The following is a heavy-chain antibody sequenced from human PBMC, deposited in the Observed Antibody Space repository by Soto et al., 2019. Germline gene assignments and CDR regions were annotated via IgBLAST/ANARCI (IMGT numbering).Heavy chain of an antibody. CDR2: IYPGDSDT. V-gene: IGHV5-51*01. CDR3: ARRAQGLWSPYYFDY. D-gene: IGHD5-18*01. CDR1: GYSFTSYW. J-gene: IGHJ4*02. Sequence: PGESLKISCKGSGYSFTSYWIGWVRQMPGKGLEWMGIIYPGDSDTRYSPSFQGQVTISADKSISTAYLQWSSLKASDTAMYYCARRAQGLWSPYYFDYWGQGTLVTVSS.